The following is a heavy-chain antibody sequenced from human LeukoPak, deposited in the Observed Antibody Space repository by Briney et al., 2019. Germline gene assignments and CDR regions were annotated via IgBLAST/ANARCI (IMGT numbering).Heavy chain of an antibody. J-gene: IGHJ4*02. D-gene: IGHD3-22*01. Sequence: AGGSLRLSCAASGFTFSSYGMSWVRQAPGKGLEWVAVISFHGTDTFYADSVKGRFTISRDNSKNTLYLQMNSLRAEDTAVYYCVNGLSSGFDSSGYYQYYFDYWGQGTLVTVSS. CDR3: VNGLSSGFDSSGYYQYYFDY. CDR2: ISFHGTDT. CDR1: GFTFSSYG. V-gene: IGHV3-30*18.